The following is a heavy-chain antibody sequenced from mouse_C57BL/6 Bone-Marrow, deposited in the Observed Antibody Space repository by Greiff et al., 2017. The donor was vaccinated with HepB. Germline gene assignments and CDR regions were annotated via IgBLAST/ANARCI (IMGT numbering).Heavy chain of an antibody. CDR1: GFTFSSYA. CDR3: ARDGSSYDYAMDY. D-gene: IGHD1-1*01. Sequence: EVMLVESGGGLVKPGGSLKLSCAASGFTFSSYAMSWVRQTPEKRLEWVATISDGGSYTYYPDNVKGRFTISRDNAKNNLYLQMSHLKSEDTAMYYCARDGSSYDYAMDYWGQGTSVTVSS. V-gene: IGHV5-4*01. J-gene: IGHJ4*01. CDR2: ISDGGSYT.